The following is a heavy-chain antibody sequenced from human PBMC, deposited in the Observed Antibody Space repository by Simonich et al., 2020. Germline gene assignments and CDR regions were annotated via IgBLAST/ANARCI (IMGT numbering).Heavy chain of an antibody. CDR3: ARVGYSNYYYYGMDV. CDR1: GYSISSGDY. V-gene: IGHV4-38-2*01. Sequence: QVQLQESGPGLVKPSETLSLTCAVSGYSISSGDYCGWIRQPPGKGLEWIGRIYHSGSTSYNPSLKSRVTIAVDTSKNQFSLKLSSVTAADTAVYYCARVGYSNYYYYGMDVWGQGTTVTVSS. D-gene: IGHD6-13*01. CDR2: IYHSGST. J-gene: IGHJ6*02.